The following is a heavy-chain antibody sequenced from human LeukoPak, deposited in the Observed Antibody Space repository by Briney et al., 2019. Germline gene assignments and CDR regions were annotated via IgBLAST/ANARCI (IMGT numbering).Heavy chain of an antibody. V-gene: IGHV4-34*01. Sequence: SEALSLTCAVYGGSFSGYYWSWIRQPPGKGLEWIGEINHSGSTNYNPSLKSRVTISVDTSKNQFSLKLTSVTAADTAVYYCARHQGNYGDYYYYMDVWGKGTTVTVSS. D-gene: IGHD3-16*01. CDR2: INHSGST. J-gene: IGHJ6*03. CDR3: ARHQGNYGDYYYYMDV. CDR1: GGSFSGYY.